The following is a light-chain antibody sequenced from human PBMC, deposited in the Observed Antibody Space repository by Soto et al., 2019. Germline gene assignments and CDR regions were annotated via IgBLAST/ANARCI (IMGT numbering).Light chain of an antibody. CDR3: QQYHTTPNT. Sequence: DVVMTQSPDSLAVSLGERAAINCKSSQNLLFSSNNKNSLAWYQQKPGQPPKLLIYCASTRESGASDRFSGSGSWRDFTLTISSLQAEDVAVYYCQQYHTTPNTFGQGTKVEIK. J-gene: IGKJ2*01. CDR2: CAS. CDR1: QNLLFSSNNKNS. V-gene: IGKV4-1*01.